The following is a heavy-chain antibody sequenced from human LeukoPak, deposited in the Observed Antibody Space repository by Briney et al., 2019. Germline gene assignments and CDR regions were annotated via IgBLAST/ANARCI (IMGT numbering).Heavy chain of an antibody. CDR2: IYTSGST. CDR1: GGSISSGSYY. V-gene: IGHV4-61*02. J-gene: IGHJ6*03. CDR3: ARAGIAVAGMVYYYYYMDV. Sequence: SQTLSLTCTVSGGSISSGSYYWSWIRQPAGKGLEWIGRIYTSGSTNYNPSLKSRVTISVDTSKNQFSLKLSSVTAADTALYYCARAGIAVAGMVYYYYYMDVWGKGTTVTVS. D-gene: IGHD6-19*01.